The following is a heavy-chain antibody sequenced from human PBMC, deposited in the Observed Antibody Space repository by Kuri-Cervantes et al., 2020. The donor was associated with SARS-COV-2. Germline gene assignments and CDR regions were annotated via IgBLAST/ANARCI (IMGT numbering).Heavy chain of an antibody. Sequence: SETLSLTCTVSGGSISGSGYYWAWIRQPPGKGLEWIGHIHYRETTYYNPSLKSRATISVDTSKNQFSLKLNSVTAADTAVYYCARDKRSYYYYMDVWGKGTTVTVSS. V-gene: IGHV4-39*02. CDR3: ARDKRSYYYYMDV. CDR2: IHYRETT. CDR1: GGSISGSGYY. J-gene: IGHJ6*03. D-gene: IGHD3-16*01.